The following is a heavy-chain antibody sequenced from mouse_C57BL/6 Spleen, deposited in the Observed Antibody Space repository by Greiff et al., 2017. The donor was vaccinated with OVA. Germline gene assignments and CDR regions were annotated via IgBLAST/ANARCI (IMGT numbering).Heavy chain of an antibody. J-gene: IGHJ2*01. V-gene: IGHV6-3*01. Sequence: EVKVEESGGGLVQPGGSMKLSCVASGFTFSNYWMNWVRQSPEKGLEWVAQIRLKSDNYATHYAESVKGRFTISRDDSKSSVYLQMNNLRAEDTGIYYCTGQLRLHYFDYWGQGTTLTVSS. CDR1: GFTFSNYW. CDR2: IRLKSDNYAT. D-gene: IGHD3-2*02. CDR3: TGQLRLHYFDY.